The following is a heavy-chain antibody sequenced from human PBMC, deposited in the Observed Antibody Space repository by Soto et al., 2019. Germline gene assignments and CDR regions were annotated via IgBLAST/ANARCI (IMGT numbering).Heavy chain of an antibody. D-gene: IGHD3-10*01. J-gene: IGHJ4*02. V-gene: IGHV3-66*01. CDR1: GFTVSSAY. CDR3: ARCGGSENYCYFFDY. Sequence: EVHLVESGGGLVQPGGSLSLSCAASGFTVSSAYMAWVRQAPGKGLEWVSSIYTAGHTYYADSVKGRFTISSDGSENTLYLQMNSLRAEDTAVYYCARCGGSENYCYFFDYWGRGTLITVSS. CDR2: IYTAGHT.